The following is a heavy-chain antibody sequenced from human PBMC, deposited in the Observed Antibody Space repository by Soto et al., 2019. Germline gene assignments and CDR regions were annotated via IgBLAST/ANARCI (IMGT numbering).Heavy chain of an antibody. CDR1: GYTFTAYS. CDR2: FNPNSGDT. V-gene: IGHV1-2*02. Sequence: SVKVSCKASGYTFTAYSMHWVRQAPGQGLEWMGWFNPNSGDTIYPQRFQGRLTLTGDTSIATAYMEMYSLTSDDSAVYYCAREASAVISLDYWGQGTLVTVSS. CDR3: AREASAVISLDY. J-gene: IGHJ4*02. D-gene: IGHD6-19*01.